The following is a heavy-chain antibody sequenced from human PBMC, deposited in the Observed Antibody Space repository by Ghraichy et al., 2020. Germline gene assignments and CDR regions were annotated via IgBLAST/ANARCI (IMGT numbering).Heavy chain of an antibody. D-gene: IGHD6-19*01. CDR1: GGSFSGYY. CDR2: INHSGST. Sequence: SQTLSLTCAVYGGSFSGYYWSWIRQPPGKGLEWIGEINHSGSTNYNPSLKSRVTISVDTSKNQFSLKLSSVTAADTAVYYCARGGRGSGWNYWGQGTLVTVSS. V-gene: IGHV4-34*01. J-gene: IGHJ4*02. CDR3: ARGGRGSGWNY.